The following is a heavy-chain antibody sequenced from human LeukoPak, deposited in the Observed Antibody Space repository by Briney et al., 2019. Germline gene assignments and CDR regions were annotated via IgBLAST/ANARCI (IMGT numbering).Heavy chain of an antibody. CDR3: ATPYFDILTVSYYFDY. Sequence: PSETLSLTCTVSGGSISSSSYYWGWIRQPPGKGREWIGSIYYSGSTYYNPSLKSRVTISVDTSKKQFSLKLSSVTAADTAVYYCATPYFDILTVSYYFDYWGLGTLVTVSS. CDR2: IYYSGST. D-gene: IGHD3-9*01. CDR1: GGSISSSSYY. J-gene: IGHJ4*02. V-gene: IGHV4-39*01.